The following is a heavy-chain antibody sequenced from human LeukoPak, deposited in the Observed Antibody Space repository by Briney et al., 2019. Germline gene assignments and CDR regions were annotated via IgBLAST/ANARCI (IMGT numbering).Heavy chain of an antibody. CDR2: ISSSSSSI. CDR1: GFTFSTYS. J-gene: IGHJ3*02. CDR3: ARVARQHLFYDAFDI. D-gene: IGHD6-13*01. V-gene: IGHV3-48*04. Sequence: GGSLRLSCAASGFTFSTYSRNWVRQAPGQGLDWVSYISSSSSSIYYADSVKGRFTISRDNAKNALYLQMNSLRAEDTAVYYCARVARQHLFYDAFDIWGQRTMVTVSS.